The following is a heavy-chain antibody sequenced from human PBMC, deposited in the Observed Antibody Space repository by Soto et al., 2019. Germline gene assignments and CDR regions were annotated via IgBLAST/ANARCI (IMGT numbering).Heavy chain of an antibody. J-gene: IGHJ6*02. Sequence: KTSETLSLTCAVYGGSFSGYYWNWIRQPPGKGLEWIGEINDSGSTNYNSSLKSRVTISVDTSKNHFSLKLISVTPADTSVLYCGTSYGDYLTGYFYYGMDVWGQGTTVTVSS. CDR3: GTSYGDYLTGYFYYGMDV. CDR2: INDSGST. V-gene: IGHV4-34*01. D-gene: IGHD4-17*01. CDR1: GGSFSGYY.